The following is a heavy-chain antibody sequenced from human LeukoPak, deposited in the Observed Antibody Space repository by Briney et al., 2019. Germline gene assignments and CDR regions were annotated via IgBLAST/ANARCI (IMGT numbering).Heavy chain of an antibody. V-gene: IGHV3-11*04. J-gene: IGHJ4*02. D-gene: IGHD1-26*01. CDR3: ARSRGSSGSYPFDY. Sequence: GGSLRLSCAASGFTFSDYYMSWIRQAPGKGLEWVSYISSSSSTIYYAGSVKGRFTISRDNAKNSLFLQMNSLRAEHTAVYYCARSRGSSGSYPFDYWGQGTLVTVSS. CDR2: ISSSSSTI. CDR1: GFTFSDYY.